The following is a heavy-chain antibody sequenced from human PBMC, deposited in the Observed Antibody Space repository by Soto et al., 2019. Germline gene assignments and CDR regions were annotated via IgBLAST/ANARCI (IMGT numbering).Heavy chain of an antibody. CDR3: ARGEYYGSGNYFDY. Sequence: SETLSLTCAVSGHSISSGYYWGWIRQPPGKGLEWIGSFYHSGSTYYNPSLKSRVTISVDTSKSQFSLKLSSVTAADTAVYYCARGEYYGSGNYFDYWGQGTLVTVSS. CDR1: GHSISSGYY. V-gene: IGHV4-38-2*01. D-gene: IGHD3-10*01. CDR2: FYHSGST. J-gene: IGHJ4*02.